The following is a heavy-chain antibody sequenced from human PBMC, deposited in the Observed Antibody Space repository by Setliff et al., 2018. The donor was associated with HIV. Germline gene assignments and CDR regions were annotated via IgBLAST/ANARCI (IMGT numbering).Heavy chain of an antibody. CDR1: GYPISSSHW. Sequence: PSETLSLTCAVSGYPISSSHWWGWIRQPPGKGLEWIGYIYYSGSTNYNPSLKSRVTISVDTSKNQFSLKLSSVTAADTAVYYCARGWGWNDDESSGRPQYAFDIWGQGTMVTVSS. CDR2: IYYSGST. D-gene: IGHD3-22*01. V-gene: IGHV4-28*03. J-gene: IGHJ3*02. CDR3: ARGWGWNDDESSGRPQYAFDI.